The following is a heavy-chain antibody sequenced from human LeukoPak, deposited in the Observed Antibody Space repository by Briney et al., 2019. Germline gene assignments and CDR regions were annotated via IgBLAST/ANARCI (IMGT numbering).Heavy chain of an antibody. J-gene: IGHJ4*02. CDR3: ARDLGLNGYTYYFDY. D-gene: IGHD3-9*01. CDR2: ISWNSGSK. Sequence: GGSLRLSCAASGFTFDDYAMHWVRQAPGKGLEWVSDISWNSGSKGYADSVKGRFTIHRDNAKNTLYLQINSPRAKDTAVYYCARDLGLNGYTYYFDYWGQGTLVTVSS. CDR1: GFTFDDYA. V-gene: IGHV3-9*01.